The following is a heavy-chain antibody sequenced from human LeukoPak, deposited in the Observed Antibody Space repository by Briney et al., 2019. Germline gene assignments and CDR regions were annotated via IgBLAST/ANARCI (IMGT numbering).Heavy chain of an antibody. CDR1: GGTFNSYA. J-gene: IGHJ6*03. V-gene: IGHV1-69*13. CDR3: ARRHPYYYYYYMDV. Sequence: ASVKVSCKASGGTFNSYAISWVRQAPGQGLEWMGGIIPIFGTANYAQKFQGRVTITADESTSTAYMELSSLRSEDTAVYYCARRHPYYYYYYMDVWGKGTTVTVPS. CDR2: IIPIFGTA.